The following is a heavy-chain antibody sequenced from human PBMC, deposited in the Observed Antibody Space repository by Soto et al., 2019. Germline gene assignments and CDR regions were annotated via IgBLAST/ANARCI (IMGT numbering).Heavy chain of an antibody. J-gene: IGHJ4*02. D-gene: IGHD3-10*01. Sequence: EVQLVESGGGLVKPGGSLRLSCAASGFTFSSYNMNWVRQAPGQGLAWVSSISSSSSYIYYSDSVKGRFTISRDNAENSMYLKMNGLMTEVMTVNYCARANLGRSNGGFDYWGKAILVTVT. CDR2: ISSSSSYI. CDR1: GFTFSSYN. V-gene: IGHV3-21*01. CDR3: ARANLGRSNGGFDY.